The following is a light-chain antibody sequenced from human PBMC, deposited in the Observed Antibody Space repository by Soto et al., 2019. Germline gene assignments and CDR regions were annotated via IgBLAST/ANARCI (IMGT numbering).Light chain of an antibody. CDR1: QSVLYLSSGKKH. CDR3: QQYYTSPLT. V-gene: IGKV4-1*01. Sequence: DIVMTQSPDSLAVSLGERATINCRSSQSVLYLSSGKKHVAWYQQKPGQPPKLLIYWAYTRESGVPDRFRGSGSETDFTLTINNLQAEDVAVYYCQQYYTSPLTFGQGTKVEIK. CDR2: WAY. J-gene: IGKJ1*01.